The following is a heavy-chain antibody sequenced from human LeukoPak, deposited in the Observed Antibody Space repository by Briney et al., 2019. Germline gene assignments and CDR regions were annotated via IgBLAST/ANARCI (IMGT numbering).Heavy chain of an antibody. D-gene: IGHD6-13*01. J-gene: IGHJ1*01. Sequence: PGRSLRLSCAASGFTFSSYAMHWVRQAPGKGLEWVAFISYDGSNKYYADSVEGRFAISRDNSKNTLYLQMNSLRAEDTAVYYCAKAPSSSWYSASEYFQHWGQGTLVTVSS. CDR2: ISYDGSNK. CDR1: GFTFSSYA. V-gene: IGHV3-30*09. CDR3: AKAPSSSWYSASEYFQH.